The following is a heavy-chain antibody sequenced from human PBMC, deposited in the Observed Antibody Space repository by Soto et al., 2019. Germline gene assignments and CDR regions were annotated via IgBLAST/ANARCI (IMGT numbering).Heavy chain of an antibody. D-gene: IGHD3-16*02. CDR1: GFSFSGSV. CDR3: TRDGLRLGELSFDY. Sequence: PGGSLRLSCAASGFSFSGSVMHWVRQASGKGLEWVGLIRSKANSYATAYAASVKGRFTFSRDDSKNTVHLQMNSLKTEDTAVYYCTRDGLRLGELSFDYWGQGILVTVSS. J-gene: IGHJ4*02. V-gene: IGHV3-73*01. CDR2: IRSKANSYAT.